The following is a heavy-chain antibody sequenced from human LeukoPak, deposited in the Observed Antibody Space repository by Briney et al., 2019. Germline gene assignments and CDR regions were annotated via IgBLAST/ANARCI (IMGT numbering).Heavy chain of an antibody. Sequence: PGGSLRLSCAASGFTFSSYSMNWVRQAPGKGLEWVSSISSSSSYIYYADSVKGRFTISRDNAKNSLYLQMNSLRAEDTAVYYCASTPGLLDVFDIWGQGTMVTVSS. CDR1: GFTFSSYS. CDR2: ISSSSSYI. V-gene: IGHV3-21*01. J-gene: IGHJ3*02. CDR3: ASTPGLLDVFDI.